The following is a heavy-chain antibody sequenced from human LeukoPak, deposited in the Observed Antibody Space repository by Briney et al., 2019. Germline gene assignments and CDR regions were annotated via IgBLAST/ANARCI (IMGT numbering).Heavy chain of an antibody. V-gene: IGHV3-7*01. J-gene: IGHJ6*02. CDR2: IKQDGSEK. CDR1: GFTFSSYW. Sequence: GGPLRLSCAASGFTFSSYWMSWVRQAPGKGLEWVANIKQDGSEKYYVDSVKGRFTISRDNAKNSLYLQMNSLRAEDTAVYYRARDSAYYYGSGSYSVYYYYYYGMDVWGQGTTVTVSS. CDR3: ARDSAYYYGSGSYSVYYYYYYGMDV. D-gene: IGHD3-10*01.